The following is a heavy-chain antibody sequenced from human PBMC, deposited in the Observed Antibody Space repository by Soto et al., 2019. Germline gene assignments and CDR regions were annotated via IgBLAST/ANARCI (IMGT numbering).Heavy chain of an antibody. CDR1: GGTLRSHA. Sequence: QVQLVQSGAEVKKPGSSVRVSCKASGGTLRSHAINWVRQAPGQGLEWMGGIIPIFGSPNYAQKLQGSVKITADESSITAYMELSSLRSEDTAVYYCAGTVEIPDYHGMDVWGQGTTVTVSS. J-gene: IGHJ6*02. CDR2: IIPIFGSP. V-gene: IGHV1-69*01. CDR3: AGTVEIPDYHGMDV. D-gene: IGHD4-4*01.